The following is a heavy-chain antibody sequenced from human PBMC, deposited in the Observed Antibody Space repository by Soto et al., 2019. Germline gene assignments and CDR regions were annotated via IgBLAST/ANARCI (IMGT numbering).Heavy chain of an antibody. J-gene: IGHJ5*02. Sequence: ASVKVSCKASGYTFTSYGISWVRQAPGQGLEWMGWISAYNGNTNYAQKLQGRVTMTTDTSTSTAYMELRSLRSDDTAVYYCARDHWYNWNYLFDTWGQGTLVTVSA. CDR1: GYTFTSYG. CDR3: ARDHWYNWNYLFDT. CDR2: ISAYNGNT. V-gene: IGHV1-18*01. D-gene: IGHD1-7*01.